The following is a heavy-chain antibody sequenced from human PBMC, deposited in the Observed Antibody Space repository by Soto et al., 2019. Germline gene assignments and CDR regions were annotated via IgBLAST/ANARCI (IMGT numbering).Heavy chain of an antibody. D-gene: IGHD3-10*01. CDR3: ARVKRITMVRGVLGLVTGMDV. CDR2: IWYDGSNK. V-gene: IGHV3-33*01. J-gene: IGHJ6*02. CDR1: GFTFSSYG. Sequence: QVQLVESGGGVVQPGRSLRLSCAASGFTFSSYGMHWVRQAPGKGLEWVAVIWYDGSNKYYADSVKGRFTISRDNSKNTLYLQMNSLRAEDTAVYYCARVKRITMVRGVLGLVTGMDVWGQGTTVTVSS.